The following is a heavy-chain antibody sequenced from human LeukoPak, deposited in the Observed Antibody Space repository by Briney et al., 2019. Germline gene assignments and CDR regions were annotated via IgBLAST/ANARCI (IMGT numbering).Heavy chain of an antibody. CDR2: ISSNGGST. V-gene: IGHV3-64D*06. D-gene: IGHD5-18*01. CDR1: GFTFSSYG. Sequence: PGGSLRLSCAASGFTFSSYGMHWVRQAPGKGLEYVSAISSNGGSTYYADSVKGRFTISRDNSKNTLYLQMSSLRAEDTAVYYCVKDGDTAMVTFDYWGQGTLVTVSS. J-gene: IGHJ4*02. CDR3: VKDGDTAMVTFDY.